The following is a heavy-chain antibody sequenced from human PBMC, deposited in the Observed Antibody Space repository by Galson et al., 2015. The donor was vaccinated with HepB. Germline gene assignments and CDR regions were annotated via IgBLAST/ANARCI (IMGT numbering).Heavy chain of an antibody. J-gene: IGHJ6*02. CDR3: ARVTSTHNFGRSRYSFYYYGMDV. CDR2: INTDTGAP. V-gene: IGHV7-4-1*02. CDR1: GYTFTNYA. D-gene: IGHD1-20*01. Sequence: SVKVSCKASGYTFTNYAINWVRQAPGQGLEWMGWINTDTGAPTYAQAFPGRFVFSLDTSVTTAHLQISSLKPEDTAVYYCARVTSTHNFGRSRYSFYYYGMDVWGQGTTVTVPS.